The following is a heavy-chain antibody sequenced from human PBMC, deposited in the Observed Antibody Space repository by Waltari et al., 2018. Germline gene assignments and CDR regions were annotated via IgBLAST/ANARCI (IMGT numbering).Heavy chain of an antibody. V-gene: IGHV3-23*01. J-gene: IGHJ4*02. CDR2: ISGNGGST. CDR1: GFTFSSYA. D-gene: IGHD3-10*01. Sequence: EVQLLESGGGLVQRGGSLSLSCAASGFTFSSYAMRWVRQAPGKGLEWVSSISGNGGSTYYADSVKGRFTISRDNSKNTLYLQMNSLRAEDTAVYYCAKVAYYGSGNYYRNFDYWGQGTLVTVSS. CDR3: AKVAYYGSGNYYRNFDY.